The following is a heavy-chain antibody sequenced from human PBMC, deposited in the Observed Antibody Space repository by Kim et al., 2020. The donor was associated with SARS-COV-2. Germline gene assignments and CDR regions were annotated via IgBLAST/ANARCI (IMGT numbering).Heavy chain of an antibody. CDR3: ARVFGVRGVIEPAWFDP. J-gene: IGHJ5*02. D-gene: IGHD3-10*01. CDR2: ISAYNGNT. CDR1: GYTFTSYG. Sequence: ASVKVSCKASGYTFTSYGISWVRQAPGQGLEWMGWISAYNGNTNYAQKLQGRVTMTTDTSTSTAYMELRSLRSDDTAVYYCARVFGVRGVIEPAWFDPWGQGTLVTVSS. V-gene: IGHV1-18*04.